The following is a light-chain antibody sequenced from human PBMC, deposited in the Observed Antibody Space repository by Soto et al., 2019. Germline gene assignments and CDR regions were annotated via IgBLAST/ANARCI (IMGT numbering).Light chain of an antibody. CDR1: QTVNNY. CDR3: QQRSDWRWT. Sequence: LTQSPATLSVSTGGRTILSCRASQTVNNYLAWCQQKPGQAPRLLIYDTSKRAPGVPARFIGSGSGTAFTLTIDIVEPEDYAIYYCQQRSDWRWTFGQGTKVDIK. CDR2: DTS. J-gene: IGKJ1*01. V-gene: IGKV3-11*01.